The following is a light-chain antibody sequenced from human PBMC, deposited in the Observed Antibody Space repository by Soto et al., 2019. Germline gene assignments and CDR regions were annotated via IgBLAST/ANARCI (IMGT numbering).Light chain of an antibody. Sequence: EIVLTQSPGTLSLSPGERATLSCRASQSVSSSYLAWYQQKPGQAPRLLIYGASSRATGIPDRFSGSGSGTDFTLTISRPEPEDFAVYSCQQYGSSPITFGPGTKVDIK. J-gene: IGKJ3*01. CDR1: QSVSSSY. CDR2: GAS. V-gene: IGKV3-20*01. CDR3: QQYGSSPIT.